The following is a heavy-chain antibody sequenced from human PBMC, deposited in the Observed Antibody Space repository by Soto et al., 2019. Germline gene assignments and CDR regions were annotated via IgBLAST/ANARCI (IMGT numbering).Heavy chain of an antibody. Sequence: QVQLVQSGAEVKKPGASVKVSCKASGYTFTSYAIHWVRQAPGQRLEWMGWINAGNGNTKYSQKFQGRVNITRDTSASTAYMELSSLRSEDTAVYYCARSATGRVVTRPNWLDPWGQGTLVTVSS. D-gene: IGHD2-21*02. CDR2: INAGNGNT. CDR1: GYTFTSYA. J-gene: IGHJ5*02. CDR3: ARSATGRVVTRPNWLDP. V-gene: IGHV1-3*01.